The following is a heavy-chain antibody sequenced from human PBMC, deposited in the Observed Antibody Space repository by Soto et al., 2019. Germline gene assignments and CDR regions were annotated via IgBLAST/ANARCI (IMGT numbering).Heavy chain of an antibody. CDR3: AKDKYFYDSSGDTLDY. Sequence: QVQVVESGGGVVQPGRSLRLSCAVSGFTFSDHAMHWVLQAPGKGLDWVAAISYDGSKKDYADSVKGRFTMSRDNSKNTLFLQMNSLRAEDTAVYYCAKDKYFYDSSGDTLDYWGQGTLVIVSS. V-gene: IGHV3-30*18. CDR2: ISYDGSKK. CDR1: GFTFSDHA. D-gene: IGHD3-22*01. J-gene: IGHJ4*02.